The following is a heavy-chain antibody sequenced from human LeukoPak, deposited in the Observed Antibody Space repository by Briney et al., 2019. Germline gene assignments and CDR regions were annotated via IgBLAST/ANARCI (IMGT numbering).Heavy chain of an antibody. CDR2: IYHTGST. CDR3: ARAGWIITSGIDY. J-gene: IGHJ4*02. CDR1: GYSISRGYY. Sequence: SETLSLTCGVSGYSISRGYYWAWIRQPPGKGLEWIGTIYHTGSTYYTPSLGSRVTISVDTSKNEFSLNLNTVTAADTAVYYCARAGWIITSGIDYWGQGALVTVSS. V-gene: IGHV4-38-2*01. D-gene: IGHD3-10*01.